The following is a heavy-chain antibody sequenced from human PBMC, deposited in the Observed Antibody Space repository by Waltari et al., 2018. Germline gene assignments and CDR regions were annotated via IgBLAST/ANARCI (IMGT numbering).Heavy chain of an antibody. Sequence: QVQLQESGPGLVKPSETLSLTCTVSGGSISSYYWSWLRQPPGKGLEWIGYIYYSGSTNYNPSLKSRVTISVDTSKNQFSLKLSSVTAADTAVYYCASNGYGGDYFDYWGQGTLVTVSS. CDR1: GGSISSYY. D-gene: IGHD2-8*01. CDR2: IYYSGST. J-gene: IGHJ4*02. V-gene: IGHV4-59*01. CDR3: ASNGYGGDYFDY.